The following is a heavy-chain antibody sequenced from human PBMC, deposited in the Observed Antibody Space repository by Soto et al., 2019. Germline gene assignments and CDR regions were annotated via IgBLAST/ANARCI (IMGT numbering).Heavy chain of an antibody. CDR3: ARGGVVVPAAINYFYYYTMDV. V-gene: IGHV4-59*01. Sequence: SETLSLTCTVSGGSISSYYWSWIRQPPGKGLEWIGYIYYSGSTNYNPSLKSRVTISVDTSKNQFSLKLSSVTAADTAVYYCARGGVVVPAAINYFYYYTMDVWGQGTTVTVSS. CDR2: IYYSGST. D-gene: IGHD2-2*02. CDR1: GGSISSYY. J-gene: IGHJ6*02.